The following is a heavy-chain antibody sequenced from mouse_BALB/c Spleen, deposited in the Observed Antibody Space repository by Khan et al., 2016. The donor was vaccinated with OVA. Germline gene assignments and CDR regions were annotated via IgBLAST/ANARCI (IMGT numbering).Heavy chain of an antibody. Sequence: EVQVVESGGGLVQPGGSLNLSCAASGFTFSSYGMSWVRQTPDKRLEVVATIISNGGSTYYPDSLKGRFTIPRDTAKNTLSLQMSCLKSEDPAMNCCARRARTINWGQGTTLTVSS. V-gene: IGHV5-6-3*01. J-gene: IGHJ2*01. CDR2: IISNGGST. D-gene: IGHD3-3*01. CDR3: ARRARTIN. CDR1: GFTFSSYG.